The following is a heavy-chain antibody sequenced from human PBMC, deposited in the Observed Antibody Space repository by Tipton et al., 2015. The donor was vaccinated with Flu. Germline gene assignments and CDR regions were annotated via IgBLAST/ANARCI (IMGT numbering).Heavy chain of an antibody. J-gene: IGHJ3*01. CDR3: VKERHEGAFDV. CDR2: IYFTGKT. CDR1: GVSISSGGYY. D-gene: IGHD1-1*01. Sequence: GLVKPSQTLSLTCAVSGVSISSGGYYWSWIRQHPGKGLEWIGYIYFTGKTYYNSSLQSRVSISVDTSKNQFSLRLNSVTATDTAVYYCVKERHEGAFDVWGQGTKVAVSS. V-gene: IGHV4-31*11.